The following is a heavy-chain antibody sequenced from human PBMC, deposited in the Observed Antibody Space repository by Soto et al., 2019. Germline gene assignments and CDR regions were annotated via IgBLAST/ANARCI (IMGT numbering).Heavy chain of an antibody. CDR1: GFTFSSYG. V-gene: IGHV3-33*08. CDR2: IWYDGSNK. Sequence: GGSLRLSCAASGFTFSSYGMHWVRQAPGKGLEWVAVIWYDGSNKYYADSVKGRFTISRDNSKNTLYLQMNSLRAEDTAVYYCARDPITIFGVPDAFDIWGQGTMVTVSS. J-gene: IGHJ3*02. D-gene: IGHD3-3*01. CDR3: ARDPITIFGVPDAFDI.